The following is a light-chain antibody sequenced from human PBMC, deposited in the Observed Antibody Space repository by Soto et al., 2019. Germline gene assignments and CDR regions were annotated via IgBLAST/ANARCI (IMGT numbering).Light chain of an antibody. J-gene: IGKJ2*01. CDR1: QSISSS. CDR2: DAS. V-gene: IGKV1-5*01. CDR3: QQYESYPYS. Sequence: IQMTQSPSTVSASVGDRVTITCRASQSISSSLAWYQQKPGKAPKVLIYDASSLDSGVPSRFSGSGYGTEFTLTVSRLQPGDFANYSCQQYESYPYSFGQGTKLEIK.